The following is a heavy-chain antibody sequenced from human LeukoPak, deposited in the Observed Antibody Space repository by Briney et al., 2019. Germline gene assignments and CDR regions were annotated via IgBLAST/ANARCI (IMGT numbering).Heavy chain of an antibody. Sequence: GGSLRLSCAASGFTVSSNYMSWVRQAPGKGLEWVSVIYSGGSTYYADSVKGRFTISRDNSKNTLYLQMNSLRAEDTAVYYCASRSILRSGSYSIWGQGTLVTVSS. D-gene: IGHD1-26*01. V-gene: IGHV3-53*01. J-gene: IGHJ4*02. CDR1: GFTVSSNY. CDR2: IYSGGST. CDR3: ASRSILRSGSYSI.